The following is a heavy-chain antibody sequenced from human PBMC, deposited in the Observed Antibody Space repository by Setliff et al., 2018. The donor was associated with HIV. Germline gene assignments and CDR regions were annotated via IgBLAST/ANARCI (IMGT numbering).Heavy chain of an antibody. CDR3: ARDAAAPAAIEGAFDI. Sequence: GGSLRLSCAASGFTFSNYAMSWVRQAPGKGLEWVSAITGSGRTTYYADSVKGRFTISRDNSKNTLSLQMNSLRAEDTAVYYCARDAAAPAAIEGAFDIWGQGTMVTVSS. V-gene: IGHV3-23*01. J-gene: IGHJ3*02. CDR1: GFTFSNYA. CDR2: ITGSGRTT. D-gene: IGHD2-2*02.